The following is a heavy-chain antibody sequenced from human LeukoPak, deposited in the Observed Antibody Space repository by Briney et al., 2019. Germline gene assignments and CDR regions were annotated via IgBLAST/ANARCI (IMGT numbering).Heavy chain of an antibody. Sequence: GGSLRLSCAASGFTFSSYWMSWVRQAPGKGLEWVANIKQDGSEKYYVDSVKGRFTISRDNAKNSLYLEMNNLRVDDTAVYYCARQRYDFGPFNANWFDSWGQGTLVTVSS. CDR1: GFTFSSYW. J-gene: IGHJ5*01. CDR3: ARQRYDFGPFNANWFDS. V-gene: IGHV3-7*01. D-gene: IGHD3-3*01. CDR2: IKQDGSEK.